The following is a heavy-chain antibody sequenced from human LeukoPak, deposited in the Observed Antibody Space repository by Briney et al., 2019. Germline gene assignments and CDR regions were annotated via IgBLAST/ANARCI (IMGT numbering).Heavy chain of an antibody. CDR2: ISSNGGTT. Sequence: PGGSLRLSCAASGFTFNSYAMHWVRQAPGKGLEYVSVISSNGGTTYYANSVKGRFTISRDNSKNTLYLQMGSLRPEDMAVYYCARDGGSYSRREYYFDYWGQGTLVTVSS. CDR3: ARDGGSYSRREYYFDY. V-gene: IGHV3-64*01. J-gene: IGHJ4*02. CDR1: GFTFNSYA. D-gene: IGHD1-26*01.